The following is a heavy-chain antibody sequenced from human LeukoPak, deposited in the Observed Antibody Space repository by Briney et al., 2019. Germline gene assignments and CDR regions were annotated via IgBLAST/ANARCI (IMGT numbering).Heavy chain of an antibody. CDR3: ARARGSGYLDAFDI. J-gene: IGHJ3*02. CDR1: GGSISSSNYY. D-gene: IGHD3-22*01. V-gene: IGHV4-39*07. Sequence: SETLSLTCTVSGGSISSSNYYWGWIRQPPGKGLEWIGNIYYSGSTYYKPSLKTRVTISVDTSKNQFSLKLSSVTAADTAVYYCARARGSGYLDAFDIWGQGTMVTVSS. CDR2: IYYSGST.